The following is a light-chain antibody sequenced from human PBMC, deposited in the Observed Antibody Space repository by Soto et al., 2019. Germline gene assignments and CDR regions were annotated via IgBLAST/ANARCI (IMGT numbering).Light chain of an antibody. Sequence: EIVMTQSPATLSVSPGERATLSCRASQSVSSALAWYQQKPGQQPRLLISGASTSATGIPAGFSGSGSWTEFTLTISSLESEDFAVYFCQQYNNWPPYTFGQGTKLEIK. CDR2: GAS. CDR1: QSVSSA. J-gene: IGKJ2*01. CDR3: QQYNNWPPYT. V-gene: IGKV3-15*01.